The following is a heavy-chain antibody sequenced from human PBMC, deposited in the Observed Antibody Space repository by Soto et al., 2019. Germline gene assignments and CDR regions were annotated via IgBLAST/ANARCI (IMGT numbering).Heavy chain of an antibody. Sequence: EVQLLESGGGLVQPGGSLRLSCAASGFTFSSYAMSWVRQAPGKGLEWVSGISGSGGSTYYADSVKGRFTISRDNSKNTLYLQMNSLRAEDTAVYYCAKGGGQWLVRFAYWGQGTLVTVSS. D-gene: IGHD6-19*01. CDR1: GFTFSSYA. CDR3: AKGGGQWLVRFAY. J-gene: IGHJ4*02. CDR2: ISGSGGST. V-gene: IGHV3-23*01.